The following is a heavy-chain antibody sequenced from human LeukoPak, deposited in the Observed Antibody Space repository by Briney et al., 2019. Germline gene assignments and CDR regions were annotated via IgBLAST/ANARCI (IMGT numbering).Heavy chain of an antibody. CDR2: ISGSGTGT. J-gene: IGHJ4*02. D-gene: IGHD3-22*01. V-gene: IGHV3-23*01. CDR3: AKYYYDSSGQDY. CDR1: GFTFSSYG. Sequence: GGSLRLSCAVSGFTFSSYGMTWGRQAPGKGLEWVSGISGSGTGTYYADSVKGRFTISRDNSKNTLYLQMNSLRAEDTAVYYCAKYYYDSSGQDYWGRGTLVTVSS.